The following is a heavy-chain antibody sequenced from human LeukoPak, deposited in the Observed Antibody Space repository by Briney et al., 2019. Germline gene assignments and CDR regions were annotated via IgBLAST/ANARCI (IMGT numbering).Heavy chain of an antibody. CDR1: GGSISSSY. V-gene: IGHV4-4*07. CDR2: IYYSGST. Sequence: PSETLSLTCTVSGGSISSSYWSWIRQPAGKGLEWIGRIYYSGSTYYNPSLKSRVTISVDTSKNQFSLKLSSVTAADTAVYYCANMRGVAEKGMDVWGQGTTVTVSS. J-gene: IGHJ6*02. CDR3: ANMRGVAEKGMDV. D-gene: IGHD2-15*01.